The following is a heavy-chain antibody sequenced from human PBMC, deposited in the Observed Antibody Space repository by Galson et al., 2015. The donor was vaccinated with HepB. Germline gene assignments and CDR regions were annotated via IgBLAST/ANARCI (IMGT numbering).Heavy chain of an antibody. CDR3: ARDVWGPAARPDY. V-gene: IGHV1-2*02. CDR1: GYTFTGYY. CDR2: INPNSGGT. J-gene: IGHJ4*02. D-gene: IGHD3-16*01. Sequence: SVKVSCKASGYTFTGYYMHWVRQAPGQGFEWMGWINPNSGGTNYAQKFQGRVTMTRDTSISTAYMELSRLRSDDTAVYYCARDVWGPAARPDYWGQGTLVTVSS.